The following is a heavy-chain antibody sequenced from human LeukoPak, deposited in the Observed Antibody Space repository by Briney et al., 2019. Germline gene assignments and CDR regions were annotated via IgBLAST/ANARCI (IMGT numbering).Heavy chain of an antibody. D-gene: IGHD6-13*01. V-gene: IGHV1-2*02. Sequence: ASVKVSCKASGYTFTGYYMHWVRQAPGQGLEWMGWINPNSGGTNYAQKFQGRVTMTRDTSISTAYTELSRLRSDDTAVYYCARDLARLAAAGHLNWFDPWGQGTLVTVSS. CDR2: INPNSGGT. CDR1: GYTFTGYY. CDR3: ARDLARLAAAGHLNWFDP. J-gene: IGHJ5*02.